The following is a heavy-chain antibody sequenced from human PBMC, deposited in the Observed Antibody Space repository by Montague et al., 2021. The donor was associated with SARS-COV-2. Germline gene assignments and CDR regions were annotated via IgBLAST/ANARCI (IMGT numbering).Heavy chain of an antibody. V-gene: IGHV3-48*04. CDR1: GFTFSSYR. D-gene: IGHD6-6*01. CDR3: AKDLVLRAARPDALDV. Sequence: SLRLSCVASGFTFSSYRVNWVRQAPGKGLEWISYISSSTNIIYYADSVKGRFTISRDNARNSLYLQMNSLRVDDTAVYYCAKDLVLRAARPDALDVWGQGTVVTVSS. CDR2: ISSSTNII. J-gene: IGHJ3*01.